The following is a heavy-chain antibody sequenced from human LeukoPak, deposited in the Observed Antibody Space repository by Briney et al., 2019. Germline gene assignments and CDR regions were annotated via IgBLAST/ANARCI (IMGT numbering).Heavy chain of an antibody. CDR3: ASYSSLDY. CDR2: IYSGGST. D-gene: IGHD3-22*01. J-gene: IGHJ4*02. V-gene: IGHV3-53*01. Sequence: GGSLRLSCAASGFTVSNNYMSWVRQAPGRGLEWVSLIYSGGSTYYADSVKGRFTISRDNSKNTLYLQMNSLRADDTAVYYCASYSSLDYWGQGTLVTVSS. CDR1: GFTVSNNY.